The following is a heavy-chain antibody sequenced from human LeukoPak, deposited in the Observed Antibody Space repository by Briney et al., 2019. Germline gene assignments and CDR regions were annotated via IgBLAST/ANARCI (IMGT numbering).Heavy chain of an antibody. CDR3: AKAVYSYGYIFDY. J-gene: IGHJ4*02. CDR1: VFTFCSYW. Sequence: GGSLRLSCAAPVFTFCSYWLSWVCQVPGKGLGWVANIKPDGSEKYCVGSVRGRFTIYRDNAKNSLYLQMNSLRAEDTALYYCAKAVYSYGYIFDYWGQGTLVTVSS. CDR2: IKPDGSEK. V-gene: IGHV3-7*01. D-gene: IGHD5-18*01.